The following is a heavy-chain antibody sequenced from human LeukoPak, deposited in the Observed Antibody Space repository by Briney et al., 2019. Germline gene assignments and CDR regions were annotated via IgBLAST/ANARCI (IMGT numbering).Heavy chain of an antibody. D-gene: IGHD6-19*01. CDR1: GFTFSSYE. CDR3: ARAEYSSGWYDY. J-gene: IGHJ4*02. Sequence: GGSLRLSCAASGFTFSSYEMNWVRQAPGKGLEWVSYISGSGSTIYYADSVKGRFTISRDNAKNSLYLQMNSLRAEDTAVYYCARAEYSSGWYDYWGQGTLVTVSS. V-gene: IGHV3-48*03. CDR2: ISGSGSTI.